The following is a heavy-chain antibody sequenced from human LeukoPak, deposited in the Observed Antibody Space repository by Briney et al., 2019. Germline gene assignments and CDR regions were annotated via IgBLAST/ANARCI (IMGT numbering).Heavy chain of an antibody. V-gene: IGHV3-48*02. Sequence: GGSLRLSCAASGFTFSSYAMSWVRQAPGKGLEWVSYISSSSSTIYYADSVKGRFTISRDNAKNSLYLQMNSLRDEDTAVYYCAREASTWIQLWLTYWGQGTLVTVSS. CDR2: ISSSSSTI. J-gene: IGHJ4*02. CDR1: GFTFSSYA. D-gene: IGHD5-18*01. CDR3: AREASTWIQLWLTY.